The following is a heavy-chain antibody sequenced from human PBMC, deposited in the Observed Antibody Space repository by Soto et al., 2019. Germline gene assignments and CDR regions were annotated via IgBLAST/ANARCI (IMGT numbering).Heavy chain of an antibody. CDR2: ISSNGGST. CDR1: GFTFSSYA. D-gene: IGHD3-22*01. J-gene: IGHJ4*02. V-gene: IGHV3-64*01. CDR3: AKDHYYDSSGYPVPVDY. Sequence: PGGSLRLSCAASGFTFSSYAMHWVRQAPGKGLEYVSAISSNGGSTYYANSVKGRFTISRDNSKNTLYLQMNSLRAEDTAVYYCAKDHYYDSSGYPVPVDYWGQGTLVTVSS.